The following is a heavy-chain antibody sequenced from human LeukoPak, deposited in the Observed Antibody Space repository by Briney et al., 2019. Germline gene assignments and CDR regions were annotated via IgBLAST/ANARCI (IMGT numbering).Heavy chain of an antibody. D-gene: IGHD6-19*01. J-gene: IGHJ4*02. Sequence: SETLSLTCTASGGSISSSSYYWGWIRQPPGKGLEWIGSIYYSGSTYYNPSLKSRVTISVDTSKNQFSLKLSSVTAADTAVYYCARHVFRYDSSGWYSLFDYWGQGTLVTVSS. CDR1: GGSISSSSYY. V-gene: IGHV4-39*01. CDR2: IYYSGST. CDR3: ARHVFRYDSSGWYSLFDY.